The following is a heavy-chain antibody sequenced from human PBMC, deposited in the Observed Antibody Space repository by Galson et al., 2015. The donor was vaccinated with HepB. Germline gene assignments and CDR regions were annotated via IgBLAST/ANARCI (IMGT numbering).Heavy chain of an antibody. CDR1: GFTFSSYA. CDR2: ISGSGGST. Sequence: SLRLSCAASGFTFSSYAMSWVRQAPGKGLEWVSAISGSGGSTYYADSVKGRFTISRDNSKNTLYLQMNSLRAEDTAVYYCAKDLDMGGYCSGGSCSAPWFDPWGQGTLVTVSS. D-gene: IGHD2-15*01. CDR3: AKDLDMGGYCSGGSCSAPWFDP. V-gene: IGHV3-23*01. J-gene: IGHJ5*02.